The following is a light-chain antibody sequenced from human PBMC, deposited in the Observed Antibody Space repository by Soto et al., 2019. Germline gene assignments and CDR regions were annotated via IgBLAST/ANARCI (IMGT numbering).Light chain of an antibody. Sequence: VLTQSPGTLSLSPGERATLSCRSSKSVSRYLVWYQHIPGQAPRLLIYGASSRASVIPDRFSGSGSGTDFTLTINRLGPEDSAVYYCQQFDTSPYTFGQGTKLEIK. V-gene: IGKV3-20*01. CDR2: GAS. CDR1: KSVSRY. CDR3: QQFDTSPYT. J-gene: IGKJ2*01.